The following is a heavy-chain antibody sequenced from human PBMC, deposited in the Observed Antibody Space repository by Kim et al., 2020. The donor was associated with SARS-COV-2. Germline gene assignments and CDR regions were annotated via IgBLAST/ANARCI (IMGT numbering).Heavy chain of an antibody. J-gene: IGHJ6*02. V-gene: IGHV1-69*04. CDR3: ARDITMVRGFHYYYGMDV. Sequence: QGRVTITADKSTSTAYMELSSLRSEDTAVYYCARDITMVRGFHYYYGMDVWGQGTTVTVSS. D-gene: IGHD3-10*01.